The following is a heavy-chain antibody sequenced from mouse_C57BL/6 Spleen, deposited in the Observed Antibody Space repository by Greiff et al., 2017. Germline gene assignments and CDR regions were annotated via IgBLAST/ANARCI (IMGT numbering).Heavy chain of an antibody. Sequence: EVKLVESGPGLVKPSQSLSLTCSVTGYSITSGYYWNWIRQFPGNKLEWMGYISYDGSNNYNPSLKNRISITRDTSKNQFFLKLNSVTTEDTATYDCARVYGNSYAMDYWGQGTSVTVSS. D-gene: IGHD2-10*02. J-gene: IGHJ4*01. CDR3: ARVYGNSYAMDY. V-gene: IGHV3-6*01. CDR1: GYSITSGYY. CDR2: ISYDGSN.